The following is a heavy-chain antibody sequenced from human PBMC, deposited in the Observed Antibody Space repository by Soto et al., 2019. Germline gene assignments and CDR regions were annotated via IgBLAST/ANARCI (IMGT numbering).Heavy chain of an antibody. Sequence: ASVKVSCKVSGYTLTELSMHWVRQAPGKGLEWMGGFDPEDGETIYAQKFQGRVTMTEDTSTDTAYMELSSLRSEDTAVYYCATGVKQLVNFDYWGQGTLVTVSS. CDR2: FDPEDGET. J-gene: IGHJ4*02. D-gene: IGHD6-13*01. V-gene: IGHV1-24*01. CDR1: GYTLTELS. CDR3: ATGVKQLVNFDY.